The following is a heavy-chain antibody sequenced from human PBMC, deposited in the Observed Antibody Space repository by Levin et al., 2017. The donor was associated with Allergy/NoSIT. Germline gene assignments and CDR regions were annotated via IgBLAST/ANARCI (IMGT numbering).Heavy chain of an antibody. D-gene: IGHD1-20*01. CDR2: IKKDGTEK. CDR3: ARDEGARTFNLY. V-gene: IGHV3-7*01. J-gene: IGHJ4*02. Sequence: GGSLRLSCAASGFTFNNYCMSWVRQAPGKGLEWVAAIKKDGTEKYNVDSVKGRFTISRDNAKNSLYLQMNSLRVEDTALYYCARDEGARTFNLYWGQGNLVTVSS. CDR1: GFTFNNYC.